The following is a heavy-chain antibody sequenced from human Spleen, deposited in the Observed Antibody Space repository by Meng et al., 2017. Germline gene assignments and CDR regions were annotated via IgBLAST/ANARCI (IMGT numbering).Heavy chain of an antibody. CDR3: VRSSGWVRTGFDP. J-gene: IGHJ5*02. D-gene: IGHD6-19*01. V-gene: IGHV4-30-2*03. Sequence: QLQLQESGSGLVKPLETLSLTCAVSGGAISSAANSWSWIRQPPGKGLEWVGYTFHNGRTNYNPSLKSRVSISIDTSKSQFSLKLTSVTAADTAVYYCVRSSGWVRTGFDPWGQGTLVTVSS. CDR1: GGAISSAANS. CDR2: TFHNGRT.